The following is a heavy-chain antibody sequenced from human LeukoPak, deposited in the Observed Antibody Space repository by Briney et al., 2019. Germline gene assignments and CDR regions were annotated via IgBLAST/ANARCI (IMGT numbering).Heavy chain of an antibody. CDR1: GDSVSSGTYY. Sequence: PSETLSLTCTVSGDSVSSGTYYWSGVRQPPGKGLEWIGFISYSGSTNYNPSLKSRITISVDMSKNQFSLKVRSVTAADTAVYYCARGPYVWGQGTMVTVSS. CDR3: ARGPYV. CDR2: ISYSGST. V-gene: IGHV4-61*01. J-gene: IGHJ3*01.